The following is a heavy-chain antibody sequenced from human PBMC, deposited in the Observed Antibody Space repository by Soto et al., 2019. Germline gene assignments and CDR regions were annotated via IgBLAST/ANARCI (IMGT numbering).Heavy chain of an antibody. CDR3: ARDSTTVPTGAFDI. J-gene: IGHJ3*02. CDR1: GGSISSGGYY. V-gene: IGHV4-31*03. Sequence: QVQLQESGPGLVKPSQTLSLTCTVSGGSISSGGYYWSWIRQHPGKGLEWIGYIYYSGSTYYNPSHMRRVTISVDTSKNQYSLKLSSVTAADTAVYYCARDSTTVPTGAFDIWGQGTMVTVSS. D-gene: IGHD4-17*01. CDR2: IYYSGST.